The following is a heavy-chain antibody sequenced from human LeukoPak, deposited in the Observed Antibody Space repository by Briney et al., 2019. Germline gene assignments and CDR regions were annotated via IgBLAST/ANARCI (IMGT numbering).Heavy chain of an antibody. J-gene: IGHJ5*02. V-gene: IGHV3-66*02. CDR1: GFTVSSNY. CDR2: IYSGGST. D-gene: IGHD3-22*01. CDR3: ARSEYYYDSSGYYQGFDP. Sequence: GGSLRLSCAASGFTVSSNYMSWVRQAPGKGLEWASVIYSGGSTYYADSVKGRFTISRDNSKNTPYLQMNSLRAEDTAVYYCARSEYYYDSSGYYQGFDPWGQGTLVTVSS.